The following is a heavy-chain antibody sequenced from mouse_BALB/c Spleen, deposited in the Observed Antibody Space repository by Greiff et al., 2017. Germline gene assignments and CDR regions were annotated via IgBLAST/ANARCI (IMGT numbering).Heavy chain of an antibody. V-gene: IGHV5-9-3*01. D-gene: IGHD2-2*01. Sequence: EVKVEESGGGLVKPGGSLKLSCAASGFTFSSYAMSWVRQTPEKRLEWVATISSGGSYTYYPDSVKGRFTISRDNAKNTLYLQMSSLRSEDTAMYYCARDGYENWYFDVWGAGTTVTVSS. J-gene: IGHJ1*01. CDR3: ARDGYENWYFDV. CDR1: GFTFSSYA. CDR2: ISSGGSYT.